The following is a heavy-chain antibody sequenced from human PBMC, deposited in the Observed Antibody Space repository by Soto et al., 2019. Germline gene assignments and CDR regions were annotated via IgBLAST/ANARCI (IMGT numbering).Heavy chain of an antibody. Sequence: SVKVSCKASGGTFSSYAISWVRQAPGQGLEWMGGIIPIFGTANYAQKFQGRVTITADESTSTAYMELSSLRSEDTAVYYCARDLYYYDSSGPSRYYYYYGMDVWGQGTTVTVSS. CDR3: ARDLYYYDSSGPSRYYYYYGMDV. J-gene: IGHJ6*02. V-gene: IGHV1-69*13. CDR1: GGTFSSYA. CDR2: IIPIFGTA. D-gene: IGHD3-22*01.